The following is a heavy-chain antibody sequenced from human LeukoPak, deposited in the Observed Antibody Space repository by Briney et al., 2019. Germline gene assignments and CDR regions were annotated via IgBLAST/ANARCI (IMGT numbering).Heavy chain of an antibody. V-gene: IGHV1-69*05. CDR2: TIPIFGTA. D-gene: IGHD3-3*01. CDR3: ARPRQDDFWSGTLAS. Sequence: ASVKVSCKASGGTFSSYAISWVRQAPGQGLEWMGRTIPIFGTANYAQKFQGRVTFTTYESTSTAYMELSSLRSEDTAVYYCARPRQDDFWSGTLASWGQGTLVTVSS. J-gene: IGHJ5*01. CDR1: GGTFSSYA.